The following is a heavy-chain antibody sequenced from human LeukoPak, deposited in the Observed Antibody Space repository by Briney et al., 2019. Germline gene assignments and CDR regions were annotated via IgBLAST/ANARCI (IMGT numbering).Heavy chain of an antibody. CDR2: INPNSGGT. Sequence: GAPVKVSCKASGYTFTGYYMHWVRQAPGQGLEWMGWINPNSGGTNYAQKFQGRVTMTTDTSTSTVYMVLGSLRSDDTAVYYCAREGRCTNGVCYPDYWGQGTLVTVSS. V-gene: IGHV1-2*02. CDR1: GYTFTGYY. CDR3: AREGRCTNGVCYPDY. J-gene: IGHJ4*02. D-gene: IGHD2-8*01.